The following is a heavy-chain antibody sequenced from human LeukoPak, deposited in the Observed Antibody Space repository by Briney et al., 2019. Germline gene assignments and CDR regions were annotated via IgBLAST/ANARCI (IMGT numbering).Heavy chain of an antibody. V-gene: IGHV4-34*01. CDR2: INHSGST. CDR3: ARGRGWFGESYFDY. CDR1: GGSFSGYY. D-gene: IGHD3-10*01. J-gene: IGHJ4*02. Sequence: SETLSLTCAVYGGSFSGYYWSWIRQPPGKGMEWIGEINHSGSTNYNPSLKSRVTISVDTSKNQFSLKLSSVTAADTAVYYCARGRGWFGESYFDYWGQGTLVTVSS.